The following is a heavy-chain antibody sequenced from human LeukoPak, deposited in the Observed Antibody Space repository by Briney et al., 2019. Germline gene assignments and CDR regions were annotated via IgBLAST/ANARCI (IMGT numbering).Heavy chain of an antibody. Sequence: GGSLRLSCAASRFTFSSYWMHWVRQAPGKGLVWVSRINSDGSSTSYADSVKGRFTISRDNAKNTLYLQMNSLRAEDTAVYYCTWAAAGTGYYYYYMDVWGKGTSVTVSS. J-gene: IGHJ6*03. D-gene: IGHD6-13*01. CDR1: RFTFSSYW. V-gene: IGHV3-74*01. CDR2: INSDGSST. CDR3: TWAAAGTGYYYYYMDV.